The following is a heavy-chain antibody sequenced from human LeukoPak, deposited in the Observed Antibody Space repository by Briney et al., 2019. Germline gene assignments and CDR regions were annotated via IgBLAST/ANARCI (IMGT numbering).Heavy chain of an antibody. V-gene: IGHV4-39*01. Sequence: PSETLSLTCTVSGGSISSSSYYWGWIRQPPGKGLEWIGGIYYSGSTYYNPSLKSRVTISVDTSKNQFSLKLSSVTAADTAVYYCAGHNWNSYPSQHYSDYWGQGTLVTVSS. CDR1: GGSISSSSYY. D-gene: IGHD1-7*01. J-gene: IGHJ4*02. CDR3: AGHNWNSYPSQHYSDY. CDR2: IYYSGST.